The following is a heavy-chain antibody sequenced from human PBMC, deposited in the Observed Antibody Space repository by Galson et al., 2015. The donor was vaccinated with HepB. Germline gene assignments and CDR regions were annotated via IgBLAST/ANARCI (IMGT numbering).Heavy chain of an antibody. J-gene: IGHJ3*02. CDR2: IYSRGST. V-gene: IGHV4-31*11. D-gene: IGHD2-2*01. CDR3: ARDTPAAAIYVFDI. Sequence: TLSLTCAVYGESLSGYYWNWIRQHPGKGLEWIGYIYSRGSTFYNPSLKSRVTISIDTSKNQFSLELNSVTAADTAVYYCARDTPAAAIYVFDIWGQGTMVTVSS. CDR1: GESLSGYY.